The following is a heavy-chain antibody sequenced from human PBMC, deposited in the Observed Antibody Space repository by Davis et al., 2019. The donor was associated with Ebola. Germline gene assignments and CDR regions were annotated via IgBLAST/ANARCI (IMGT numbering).Heavy chain of an antibody. V-gene: IGHV1-18*01. CDR3: ARDIVLVPAASSIDY. J-gene: IGHJ4*02. D-gene: IGHD2-2*01. CDR1: GYTFTSYD. CDR2: IITDNGNR. Sequence: ASVKVSCKASGYTFTSYDINWVRQATGQGLEWMGWIITDNGNRNYAQKFQGRVTMSTDTSTTTAYMELTSLRSDDSAVYYCARDIVLVPAASSIDYWGQGTLVTVSS.